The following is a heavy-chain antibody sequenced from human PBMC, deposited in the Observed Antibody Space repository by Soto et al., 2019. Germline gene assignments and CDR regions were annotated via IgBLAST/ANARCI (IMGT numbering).Heavy chain of an antibody. CDR3: ARGGSNDWQVAFDI. CDR1: GGSFSTYY. CDR2: INHNGNN. D-gene: IGHD3-9*01. Sequence: PSETLSLTCVVSGGSFSTYYYSWIRQSPGKGREWIGEINHNGNNNYSPSLKSRVTMSLDTSKNQFSLKLTSVTAADTAVYYCARGGSNDWQVAFDIWGQGTMVTVSS. V-gene: IGHV4-34*01. J-gene: IGHJ3*02.